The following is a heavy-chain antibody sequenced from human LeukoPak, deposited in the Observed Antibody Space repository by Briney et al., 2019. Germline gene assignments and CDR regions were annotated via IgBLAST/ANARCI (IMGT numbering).Heavy chain of an antibody. CDR3: ARRDGGYYYMDV. V-gene: IGHV3-23*01. CDR2: IGDTT. J-gene: IGHJ6*03. CDR1: GFTFSSYA. Sequence: GGSLRLSCVVSGFTFSSYAMSWVRQAPGKGLEWVSTIGDTTYYADSVKGRFTISRDNSKNTLYLQMNSLRAEDTAVYYCARRDGGYYYMDVWGKGTTVTVSS.